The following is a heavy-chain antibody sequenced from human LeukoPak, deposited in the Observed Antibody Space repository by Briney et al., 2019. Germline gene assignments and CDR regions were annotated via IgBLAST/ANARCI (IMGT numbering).Heavy chain of an antibody. CDR1: GGSFSGYY. J-gene: IGHJ6*02. CDR2: IYYSGST. Sequence: SETLSLTCAVYGGSFSGYYWSWIRQPPGKGLEWIGYIYYSGSTYYNPSLKSRVTISVDTSKNQFSLKLSSVTAADTAVYYCARALFFPYDSSGYFYGMDVWGQGTAVTVSS. V-gene: IGHV4-34*09. D-gene: IGHD3-22*01. CDR3: ARALFFPYDSSGYFYGMDV.